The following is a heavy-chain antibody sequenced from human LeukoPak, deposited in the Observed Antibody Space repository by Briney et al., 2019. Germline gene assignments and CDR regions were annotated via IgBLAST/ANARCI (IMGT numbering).Heavy chain of an antibody. CDR1: GGSISTYY. D-gene: IGHD5-12*01. V-gene: IGHV4-59*01. J-gene: IGHJ4*02. CDR2: IYHGGST. Sequence: PSETLSLTCTVSGGSISTYYWSWIRQPPGKGLEWIGYIYHGGSTNYNPSLKSRVTISVDTSQNQFSLNLSSVTAADTAIYYCARDGYSGSDALWGQGTLVTVSS. CDR3: ARDGYSGSDAL.